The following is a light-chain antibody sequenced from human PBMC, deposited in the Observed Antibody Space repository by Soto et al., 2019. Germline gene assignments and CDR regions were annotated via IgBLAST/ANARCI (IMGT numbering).Light chain of an antibody. Sequence: DIVLTQSPATLSLSPGERATLSCMASQSVSNYLAWYQQKPGQAPRLLIYDASNRAPGIQDRFSGSASRGDFSLNISGLEPEDFAVYYCQPRKSRLTIGGGPKGEIK. CDR1: QSVSNY. V-gene: IGKV3-11*02. CDR3: QPRKSRLT. J-gene: IGKJ4*01. CDR2: DAS.